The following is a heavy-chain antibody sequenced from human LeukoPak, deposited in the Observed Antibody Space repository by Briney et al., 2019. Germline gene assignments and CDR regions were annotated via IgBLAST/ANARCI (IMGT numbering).Heavy chain of an antibody. CDR3: ARESRYSSSWYVFDP. Sequence: HSGGSLRLSCVASGFAVGSNYMSWVRQAPGKGLEWVSVIYSGGSTYYADSVKGRFTISRDNSKNTLYPQMNSLRAEDTAVYYCARESRYSSSWYVFDPWGQGTLVTVSS. CDR1: GFAVGSNY. CDR2: IYSGGST. J-gene: IGHJ5*02. V-gene: IGHV3-53*01. D-gene: IGHD6-13*01.